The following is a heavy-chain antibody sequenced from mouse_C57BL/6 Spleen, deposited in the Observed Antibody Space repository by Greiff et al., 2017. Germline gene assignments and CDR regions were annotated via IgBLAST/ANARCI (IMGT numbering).Heavy chain of an antibody. CDR3: ARSLYGSPPGY. V-gene: IGHV1-50*01. Sequence: QVQLQQSGAELVKPGASVKLSCKASGYTFTSYWMQWVKQRPGQGLEWIGEIDPSDSYTNYNQKFKGKATLTVDTSSSTAYMQLRSLTSEDSAVYYCARSLYGSPPGYWGQGTSVTVAS. D-gene: IGHD1-1*01. J-gene: IGHJ4*01. CDR2: IDPSDSYT. CDR1: GYTFTSYW.